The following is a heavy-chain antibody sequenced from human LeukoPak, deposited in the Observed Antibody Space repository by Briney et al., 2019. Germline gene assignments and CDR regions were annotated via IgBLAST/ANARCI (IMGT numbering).Heavy chain of an antibody. CDR1: GFTFSSYG. J-gene: IGHJ4*02. D-gene: IGHD6-19*01. CDR2: IRNDGSII. Sequence: PGGSLRLSCAASGFTFSSYGMHWIRQAPGKGLEWVAFIRNDGSIIYNADSVKGRFTISRDNSKNTLYLQMNSLRAEDTAVYYGWYGGYWGQGTLVTVSS. CDR3: WYGGY. V-gene: IGHV3-30*02.